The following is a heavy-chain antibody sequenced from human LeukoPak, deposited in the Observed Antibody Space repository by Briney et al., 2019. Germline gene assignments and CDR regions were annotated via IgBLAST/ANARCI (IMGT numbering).Heavy chain of an antibody. J-gene: IGHJ4*02. CDR2: ISGSGGST. Sequence: PGGSLRLSCAASGFTFSSYAMSWVRQAPGKGLEWVSAISGSGGSTNYADSVKGRFTISRDNSKNTLYLQMNSLRAEDTAVYYCAKASRGPWIQDYWGQGTLVTVSS. D-gene: IGHD5-18*01. V-gene: IGHV3-23*01. CDR1: GFTFSSYA. CDR3: AKASRGPWIQDY.